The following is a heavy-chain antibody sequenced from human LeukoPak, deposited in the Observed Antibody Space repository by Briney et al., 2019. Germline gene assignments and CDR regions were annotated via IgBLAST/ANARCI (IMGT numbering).Heavy chain of an antibody. V-gene: IGHV3-53*04. CDR3: ARKYCSRGRCYLDY. CDR2: IYSGGST. Sequence: PGGSLRLSCAASGFTVSSNYMSWVRQAPGKGLEWVSVIYSGGSTYYADSVKGRFTISRHNSKNTLYIQMTSLRAEDTDVYYCARKYCSRGRCYLDYWGQGTLVTVSS. D-gene: IGHD2-15*01. CDR1: GFTVSSNY. J-gene: IGHJ4*02.